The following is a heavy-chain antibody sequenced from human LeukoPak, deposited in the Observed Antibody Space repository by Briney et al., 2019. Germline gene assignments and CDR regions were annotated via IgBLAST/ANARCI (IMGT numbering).Heavy chain of an antibody. V-gene: IGHV3-30*02. CDR3: ARARSSYGYGDTFDI. CDR2: IRYNKNDK. J-gene: IGHJ3*02. Sequence: GGSLRLSCAASGFIFSGYGMHWVRQAPGKGLEWVAFIRYNKNDKYYADAVKGRFTISRDNSKNTLYLQMNSLRAEDTAVYYCARARSSYGYGDTFDIWGQGTMVTVSS. CDR1: GFIFSGYG. D-gene: IGHD5-18*01.